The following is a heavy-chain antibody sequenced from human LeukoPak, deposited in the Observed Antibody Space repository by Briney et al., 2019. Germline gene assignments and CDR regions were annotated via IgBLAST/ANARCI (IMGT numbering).Heavy chain of an antibody. CDR2: INHTGST. Sequence: PSETLSLTCAVYGGSFSGYYWSWIRQPPGKGLEWIGEINHTGSTNYNPSLKSRVTISVDTSKNQFSLKLSSVTAADTAVYYCTRSRIRGYSGSFDYWGQGTLVTVSS. D-gene: IGHD5-12*01. CDR1: GGSFSGYY. CDR3: TRSRIRGYSGSFDY. V-gene: IGHV4-34*01. J-gene: IGHJ4*02.